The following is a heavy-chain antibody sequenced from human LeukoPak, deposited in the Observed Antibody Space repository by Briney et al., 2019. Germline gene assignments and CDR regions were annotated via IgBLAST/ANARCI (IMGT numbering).Heavy chain of an antibody. V-gene: IGHV1-69*04. D-gene: IGHD5-12*01. CDR2: VVPMFSIR. Sequence: RASVKASCKTSGGTFNNYAISWVRQAPGQGLEWMGRVVPMFSIRNYPQTFRGRVNITADKATNTAYMELRSLRAEDTAIYYCATEPSRSYSFDHLDFWGLGTQVTVSS. J-gene: IGHJ4*02. CDR1: GGTFNNYA. CDR3: ATEPSRSYSFDHLDF.